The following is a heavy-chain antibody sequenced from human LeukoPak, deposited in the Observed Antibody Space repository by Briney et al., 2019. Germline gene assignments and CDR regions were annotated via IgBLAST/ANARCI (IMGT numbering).Heavy chain of an antibody. CDR2: IRSKAYGGTT. V-gene: IGHV3-49*04. Sequence: GGSLRLSCTASGFTFGDYAMSWVRQAPGKGLEWVGFIRSKAYGGTTEYATSVKGRFTISRDDSKSIAYLQMNSLKTEDTAVYYCTILDTAMTVGYWGQGTLVTVPS. J-gene: IGHJ4*02. CDR3: TILDTAMTVGY. D-gene: IGHD5-18*01. CDR1: GFTFGDYA.